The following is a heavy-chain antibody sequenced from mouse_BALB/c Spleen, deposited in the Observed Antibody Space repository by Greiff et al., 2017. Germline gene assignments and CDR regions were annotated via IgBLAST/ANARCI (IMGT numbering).Heavy chain of an antibody. CDR3: ARGERLQAMDY. CDR2: INPYNGAT. CDR1: GYSFTGYY. Sequence: EVKLQQSGPELVKPGASVKISCKASGYSFTGYYMHWVKQSHVKSLEWIGRINPYNGATSYNQNFKDKASLTVDKSSSTAYMELHSLTSEDSAVYYCARGERLQAMDYWGQGTSVTVSS. V-gene: IGHV1-31*01. D-gene: IGHD1-2*01. J-gene: IGHJ4*01.